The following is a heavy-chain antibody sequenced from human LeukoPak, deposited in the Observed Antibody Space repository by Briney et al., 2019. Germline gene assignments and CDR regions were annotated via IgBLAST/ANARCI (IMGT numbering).Heavy chain of an antibody. V-gene: IGHV4-39*07. J-gene: IGHJ4*02. CDR3: ASTHSSGRYLDY. CDR1: GGSISSSSYY. D-gene: IGHD6-19*01. Sequence: SETLSLTCTVSGGSISSSSYYWGWIRQPPGKGLEWIGSIYYSGSTYYNPSLKSRVTISVDTSKNQFSLQLNSVTPEDTAIYYCASTHSSGRYLDYWGQGTLVTVSS. CDR2: IYYSGST.